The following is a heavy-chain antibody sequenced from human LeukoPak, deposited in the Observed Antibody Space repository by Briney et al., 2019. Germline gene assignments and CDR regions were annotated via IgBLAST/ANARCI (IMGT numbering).Heavy chain of an antibody. J-gene: IGHJ4*02. CDR1: GGSISNYH. V-gene: IGHV4-4*07. CDR3: ARRDISSGWSFDY. D-gene: IGHD6-19*01. CDR2: IHTSGST. Sequence: PSETLSLTCTVSGGSISNYHWSWIRQPAGKGLEWIGQIHTSGSTNYNPPPKSRVSMSIDTTEDQVSLTIRSVTAADTAFYYCARRDISSGWSFDYWGQGTLVTVSS.